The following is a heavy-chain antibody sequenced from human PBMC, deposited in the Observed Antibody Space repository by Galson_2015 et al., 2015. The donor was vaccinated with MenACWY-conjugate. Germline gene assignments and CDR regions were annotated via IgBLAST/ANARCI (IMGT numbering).Heavy chain of an antibody. D-gene: IGHD6-13*01. V-gene: IGHV3-23*01. J-gene: IGHJ4*02. CDR3: AKDRSTWYYFDY. Sequence: SLRLSCAVSGFNFSNYVMSWVRQAPGKGLEWVSAISGSGGSTYYADSVKGRFTMSRDISKNTLCLQMNSLRAEDTAVYYCAKDRSTWYYFDYWGQGALVTVSS. CDR2: ISGSGGST. CDR1: GFNFSNYV.